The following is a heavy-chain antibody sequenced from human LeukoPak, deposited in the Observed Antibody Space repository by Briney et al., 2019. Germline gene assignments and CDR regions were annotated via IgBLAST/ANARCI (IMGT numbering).Heavy chain of an antibody. CDR1: GGSISSSSYY. CDR3: ARGGSGYCSSTSCYGRGYYYYYMDV. D-gene: IGHD2-2*01. CDR2: IYTSGST. J-gene: IGHJ6*03. Sequence: SETLSLTCTVSGGSISSSSYYWSWIRQPAGKGLEWIGRIYTSGSTNYNPSLKSRVTMSVDTSKNQFSLKLSSVTAADTAVYYCARGGSGYCSSTSCYGRGYYYYYMDVWGKGTTVTVSS. V-gene: IGHV4-61*02.